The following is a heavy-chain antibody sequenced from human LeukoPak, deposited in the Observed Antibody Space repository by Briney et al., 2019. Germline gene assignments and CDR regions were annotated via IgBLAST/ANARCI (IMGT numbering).Heavy chain of an antibody. J-gene: IGHJ4*02. Sequence: PGGSLRLSCAASGFTFSSYAMHWVRQTPGKGLEWVAVMSSDGSKKYYADSVKGRSTISRDNSKNTLYLQMNDLRAEDTAIYYCARFRRDGFNYNDYWGQGTLVTVSS. D-gene: IGHD5-24*01. V-gene: IGHV3-30-3*01. CDR2: MSSDGSKK. CDR3: ARFRRDGFNYNDY. CDR1: GFTFSSYA.